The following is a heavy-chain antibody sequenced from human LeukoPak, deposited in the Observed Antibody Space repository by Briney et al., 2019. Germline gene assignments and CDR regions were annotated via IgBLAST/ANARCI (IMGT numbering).Heavy chain of an antibody. D-gene: IGHD4-11*01. V-gene: IGHV1-2*02. Sequence: ASVKVPCKASGYTFTGYYMHWVRQAPGQGLEWMGWINPNSGGTNYAQKFQGRVTMTRDTSISTAYMELSRLRSDDTAVYYCARAGDYKKYYFDYWGQGTLVTVSS. J-gene: IGHJ4*02. CDR1: GYTFTGYY. CDR3: ARAGDYKKYYFDY. CDR2: INPNSGGT.